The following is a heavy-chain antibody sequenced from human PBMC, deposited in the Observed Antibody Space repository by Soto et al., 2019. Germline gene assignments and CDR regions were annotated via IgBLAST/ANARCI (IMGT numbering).Heavy chain of an antibody. V-gene: IGHV1-69*02. D-gene: IGHD5-18*01. CDR1: GGTFSSYT. Sequence: ASVKVSCKASGGTFSSYTISWVRQAPGQGLEWMGRIIPILGIANYAQKFQGRVTITADKSTSTAYMELSSLRSEDTAVYYCASWDTAMALAERKAFDIWGQGTMVTVSS. CDR2: IIPILGIA. CDR3: ASWDTAMALAERKAFDI. J-gene: IGHJ3*02.